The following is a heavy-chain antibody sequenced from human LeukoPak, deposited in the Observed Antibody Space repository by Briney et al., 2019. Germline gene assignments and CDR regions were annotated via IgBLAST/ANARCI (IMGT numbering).Heavy chain of an antibody. V-gene: IGHV3-48*02. D-gene: IGHD3-22*01. CDR3: ARASRSGYDY. CDR2: ISASSGTI. CDR1: KITFSSYS. Sequence: GGSLRLSCEASKITFSSYSWNWVRQAPGRGLQWVSYISASSGTIYYADSVEGRFTISRDNAKNSLYLQMNSLRDEDTAVYYCARASRSGYDYWGQGTLVTVSS. J-gene: IGHJ4*02.